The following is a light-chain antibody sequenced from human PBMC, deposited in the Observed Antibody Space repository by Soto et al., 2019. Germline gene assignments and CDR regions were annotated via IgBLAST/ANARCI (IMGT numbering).Light chain of an antibody. CDR3: QQYGSSPSWT. Sequence: EIVLTQSPATLSLSPGERATLSCRASQSINRHLAWYRQKPGQAPRLLIYDASNRATGIPDRFSGSGSGTDFTLTISRLEPEDFAVYYCQQYGSSPSWTFGQGTKVDIK. CDR1: QSINRH. V-gene: IGKV3-20*01. CDR2: DAS. J-gene: IGKJ1*01.